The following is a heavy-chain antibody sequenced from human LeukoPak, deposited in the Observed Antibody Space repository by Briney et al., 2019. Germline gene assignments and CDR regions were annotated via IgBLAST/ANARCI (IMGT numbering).Heavy chain of an antibody. CDR3: ARPTYSSSWYFVDY. V-gene: IGHV1-2*02. CDR2: INPNSGGT. Sequence: GASVKVSCKASGYTFTGYYMHWVRQAPGQGLEWMGWINPNSGGTNYAQKFQGRVTMTRDTSISTAYMELSRLRSDETAVYYCARPTYSSSWYFVDYWGQGTLVTVSS. J-gene: IGHJ4*02. CDR1: GYTFTGYY. D-gene: IGHD6-13*01.